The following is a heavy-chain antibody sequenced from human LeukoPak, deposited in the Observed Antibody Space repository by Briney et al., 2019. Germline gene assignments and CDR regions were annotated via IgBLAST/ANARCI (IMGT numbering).Heavy chain of an antibody. V-gene: IGHV1-8*03. CDR3: ARGARHYYDSSGYSFDY. Sequence: GASVKVSCKASGYTFTSYDINWVRQATGQGLEWMGWMNPNSGNTGYAQKFQGRVTITRNTSISTAYMELSSLRSEDTAVYYCARGARHYYDSSGYSFDYWGQGTLVTVSS. CDR1: GYTFTSYD. CDR2: MNPNSGNT. D-gene: IGHD3-22*01. J-gene: IGHJ4*02.